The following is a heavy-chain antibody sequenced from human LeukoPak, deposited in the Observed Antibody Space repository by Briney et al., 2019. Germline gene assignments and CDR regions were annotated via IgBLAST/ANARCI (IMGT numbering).Heavy chain of an antibody. CDR1: GFSFSNYG. D-gene: IGHD3-22*01. CDR3: AKYGRSGYASGMDV. Sequence: GGSLRLSCAASGFSFSNYGMHWVRQAPGMGLEWVAVIWYVGSNEYYADSVEGRFTISRDNSKNTLYLQMNSLRTEDTAVCYCAKYGRSGYASGMDVWGQGTTVTVSS. J-gene: IGHJ6*02. CDR2: IWYVGSNE. V-gene: IGHV3-33*06.